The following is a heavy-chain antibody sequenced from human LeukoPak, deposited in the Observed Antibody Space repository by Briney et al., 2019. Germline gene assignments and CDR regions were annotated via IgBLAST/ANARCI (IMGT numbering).Heavy chain of an antibody. V-gene: IGHV1-2*02. CDR3: AKPYDFWSGYFD. CDR1: GYTFTGYH. D-gene: IGHD3-3*01. CDR2: INPNSGGT. Sequence: ASVKVSCKASGYTFTGYHMHWVRQAPGQGLEWMGWINPNSGGTNYAQKFQGRVTMTRDTSISTAYMELSRLRSDDTAVYYCAKPYDFWSGYFDWGQGTLVTVSS. J-gene: IGHJ4*02.